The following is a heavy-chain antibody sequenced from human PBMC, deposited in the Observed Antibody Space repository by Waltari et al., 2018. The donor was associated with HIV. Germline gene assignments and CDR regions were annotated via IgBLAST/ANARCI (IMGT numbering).Heavy chain of an antibody. CDR1: GFSLGSYG. CDR2: IWYDGSHE. J-gene: IGHJ5*02. CDR3: ARGGVSSTSWYMWFDP. V-gene: IGHV3-33*01. Sequence: QVHLVESGGGVVQPGRSLRLSCAASGFSLGSYGIHWVRQAPGKVLEWVAGIWYDGSHENYADSVQGRFSMSRDNSKNLLHLQWNSLRAEDTAVYYCARGGVSSTSWYMWFDPWGQGTLVTVSS. D-gene: IGHD6-13*01.